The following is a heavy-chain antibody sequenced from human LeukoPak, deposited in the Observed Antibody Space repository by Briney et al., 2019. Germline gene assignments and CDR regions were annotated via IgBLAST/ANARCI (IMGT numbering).Heavy chain of an antibody. Sequence: ASVKVSCKASGYTFTIYAMHWVRQAPGQRLEWMGWINAGNGNTKYSQKFQGRVTITRDTSASTAYMELSSLRSEDTAVYYCAREVGDGYNSYYFDYWGQGTLVTVSS. CDR1: GYTFTIYA. V-gene: IGHV1-3*01. CDR2: INAGNGNT. J-gene: IGHJ4*02. CDR3: AREVGDGYNSYYFDY. D-gene: IGHD5-24*01.